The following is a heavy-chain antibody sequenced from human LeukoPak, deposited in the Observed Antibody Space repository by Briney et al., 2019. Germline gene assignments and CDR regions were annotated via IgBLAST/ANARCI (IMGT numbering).Heavy chain of an antibody. J-gene: IGHJ3*01. CDR3: ARPSAYGEDAFDV. CDR2: IYPGDSDT. Sequence: PGGSLRLSCKGSGYSFTSYWIGWVRQMPGKGLEWMGIIYPGDSDTRYSPSFQGQVTISADKSISTAYLQWSSLKASDTAMYYCARPSAYGEDAFDVWGQGTMVTVSS. V-gene: IGHV5-51*01. D-gene: IGHD2-21*01. CDR1: GYSFTSYW.